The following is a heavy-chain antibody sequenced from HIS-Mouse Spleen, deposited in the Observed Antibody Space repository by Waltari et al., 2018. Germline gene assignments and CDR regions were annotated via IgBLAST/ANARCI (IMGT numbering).Heavy chain of an antibody. CDR3: ARDRGYDFWSGGDYYGMDV. CDR1: GGSISSYY. V-gene: IGHV4-59*01. J-gene: IGHJ6*02. Sequence: QVQLQESGPGLVKPSETLSLTCTVSGGSISSYYWSWIRQPPGKGLEWIGYIYYSGSTHYTPSLKSRVTISVDPSQNQFSLKLSSVTAADTAVYYCARDRGYDFWSGGDYYGMDVWGQGTTVTVSS. CDR2: IYYSGST. D-gene: IGHD3-3*01.